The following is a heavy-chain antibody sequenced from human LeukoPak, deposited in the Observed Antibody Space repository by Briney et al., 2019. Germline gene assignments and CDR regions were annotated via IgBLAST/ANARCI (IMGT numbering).Heavy chain of an antibody. CDR1: GDSISSSTYY. V-gene: IGHV4-39*07. Sequence: SETLSLTCTVSGDSISSSTYYWGWIRQPPGKGLEWIGSMCYSGNTYYNPSLKSRVTISVDTSKNHFSLKLTSVTAADTAVYYCARAIAAAHDAFDIWGQGTMVTVSS. D-gene: IGHD6-13*01. J-gene: IGHJ3*02. CDR3: ARAIAAAHDAFDI. CDR2: MCYSGNT.